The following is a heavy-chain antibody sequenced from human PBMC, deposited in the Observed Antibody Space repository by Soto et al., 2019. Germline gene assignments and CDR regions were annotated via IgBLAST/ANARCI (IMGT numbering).Heavy chain of an antibody. CDR2: IHHSGAA. Sequence: SETLSLTCTVSGDSITRRAYYWTWIRQYPGKGLEWIGYIHHSGAAHYNPSLKSRLTISVDTSRNQFSLKLTSVTAADTAVYYCARSMGENNCNPNWFDPWGQGTLVTVSS. J-gene: IGHJ5*02. V-gene: IGHV4-31*03. D-gene: IGHD1-20*01. CDR3: ARSMGENNCNPNWFDP. CDR1: GDSITRRAYY.